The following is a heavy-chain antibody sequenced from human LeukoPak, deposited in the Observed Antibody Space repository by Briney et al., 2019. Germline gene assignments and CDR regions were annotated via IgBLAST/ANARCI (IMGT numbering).Heavy chain of an antibody. CDR1: GYTFTSYD. Sequence: GASVKVSCKASGYTFTSYDINWVRQATGQGLEWMGWMNPNSGNTGYAQKFQGRVTITRNTSISTAYMELSSLRSEDTAVYYCATSEHRGILLYYYMDVWGKGTTVTVSS. J-gene: IGHJ6*03. V-gene: IGHV1-8*03. CDR2: MNPNSGNT. CDR3: ATSEHRGILLYYYMDV. D-gene: IGHD3-16*01.